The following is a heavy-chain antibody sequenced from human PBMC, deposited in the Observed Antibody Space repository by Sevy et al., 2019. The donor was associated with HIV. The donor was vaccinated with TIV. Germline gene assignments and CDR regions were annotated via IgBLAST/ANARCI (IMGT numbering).Heavy chain of an antibody. J-gene: IGHJ4*02. CDR2: IKQDGSDK. D-gene: IGHD1-26*01. CDR3: ARDLFSGSYYENY. V-gene: IGHV3-7*01. CDR1: GFTLSNYW. Sequence: GGSLRLSCAASGFTLSNYWMSWVRQAPGKGLEWVDNIKQDGSDKYYVDSVKGRFTISRDNAKNSLYLQMNSLRAEDTAVYYCARDLFSGSYYENYWGQGTLVTVSS.